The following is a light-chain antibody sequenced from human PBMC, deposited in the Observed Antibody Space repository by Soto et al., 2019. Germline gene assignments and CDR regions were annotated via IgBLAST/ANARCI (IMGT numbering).Light chain of an antibody. CDR3: QQTYSTLSIT. Sequence: DIQMTQSPSSLSASVGDRVTITCRASESIARHLNWYQQKPGKAPKLLIYAASNLQHGVPSRFRGGGSGTDFTLTINNLQPEDFATCYCQQTYSTLSITFGEGTRLEIK. CDR2: AAS. V-gene: IGKV1-39*01. CDR1: ESIARH. J-gene: IGKJ5*01.